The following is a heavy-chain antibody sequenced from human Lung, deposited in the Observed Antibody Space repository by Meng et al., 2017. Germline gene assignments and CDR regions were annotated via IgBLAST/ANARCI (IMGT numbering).Heavy chain of an antibody. CDR2: INHSGST. D-gene: IGHD4-11*01. Sequence: HVQLQQWGAGLLSPSVSLSLTFVVSGGSFSDYYWSWIRQPPGKGLEWIGEINHSGSTNYNPSLESRATISVDTSQNNLSLKLSSVTAADSAVYYCARGPTTMAHDFDYWGQGTLVTVSS. CDR3: ARGPTTMAHDFDY. CDR1: GGSFSDYY. J-gene: IGHJ4*02. V-gene: IGHV4-34*01.